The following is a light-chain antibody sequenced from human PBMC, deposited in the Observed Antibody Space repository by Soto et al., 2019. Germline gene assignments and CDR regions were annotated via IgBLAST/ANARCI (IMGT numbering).Light chain of an antibody. V-gene: IGLV2-23*01. J-gene: IGLJ3*02. CDR3: CSYASSSTYGV. CDR1: SSDAGSYNF. CDR2: EDS. Sequence: QLVLTQPASVSGSPGQSITISCTGTSSDAGSYNFVSWYQQHPGKAPKVMIYEDSKRPSGVSNRFSGSKSGNTASLTISGLQAEDEADYYCCSYASSSTYGVFGGGTKLTVL.